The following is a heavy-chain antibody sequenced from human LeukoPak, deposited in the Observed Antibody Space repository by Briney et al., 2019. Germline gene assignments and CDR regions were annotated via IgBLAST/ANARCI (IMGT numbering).Heavy chain of an antibody. CDR2: INPNSGGT. CDR1: GYTFTGYY. V-gene: IGHV1-2*02. Sequence: ASVKVSCKASGYTFTGYYMHWVRQAPGQGLEWMGWINPNSGGTNYAQKFQGRVTITADESTSTAYMELSSLRSEDTAVYYCARDSHLDYGGNSWFDPWGQGTLVTVSS. D-gene: IGHD4-23*01. J-gene: IGHJ5*02. CDR3: ARDSHLDYGGNSWFDP.